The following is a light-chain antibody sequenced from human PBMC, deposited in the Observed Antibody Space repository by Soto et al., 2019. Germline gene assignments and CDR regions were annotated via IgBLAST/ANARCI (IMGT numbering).Light chain of an antibody. CDR1: ESIKGW. J-gene: IGKJ1*01. Sequence: DIPVTQSPSTLSASVGDRVTITCRASESIKGWLAWYQQKPGKAPKLLIYDASSLKGGGRSRFSGSGSGTEFTLTISSLQPDDFATYYCQQYNNHWTFGQGTKVEIK. CDR3: QQYNNHWT. CDR2: DAS. V-gene: IGKV1-5*01.